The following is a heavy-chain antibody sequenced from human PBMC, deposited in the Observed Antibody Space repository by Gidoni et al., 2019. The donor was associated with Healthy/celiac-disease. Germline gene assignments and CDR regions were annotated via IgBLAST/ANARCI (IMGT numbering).Heavy chain of an antibody. V-gene: IGHV1-46*01. CDR2: INPSGGST. D-gene: IGHD4-17*01. CDR3: ARDYGDYEGSDY. J-gene: IGHJ4*02. CDR1: GYPFTSYY. Sequence: QVQLVQSGAEVKKPGASVKVSCKASGYPFTSYYMHWVRQAPGQGLEWMGIINPSGGSTSYAQKFQGRVTMTRDTSTSTVYMELSSLRSEDTAVYYCARDYGDYEGSDYWGQGTLVTVSS.